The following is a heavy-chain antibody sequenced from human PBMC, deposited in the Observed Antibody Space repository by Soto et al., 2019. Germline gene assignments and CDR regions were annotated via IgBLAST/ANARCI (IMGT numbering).Heavy chain of an antibody. Sequence: PEGSLRLSCAASGFTFSSYAMHWVRQAPGKGLEWVAVISYDGSNKYYADSVKGRFTISRDNSKNTLYFQMSSLRAEDMAVYYCVRVGGYCSGGSCCDLLAVWGKGTTVTGSS. D-gene: IGHD2-15*01. J-gene: IGHJ6*04. CDR1: GFTFSSYA. V-gene: IGHV3-30*14. CDR2: ISYDGSNK. CDR3: VRVGGYCSGGSCCDLLAV.